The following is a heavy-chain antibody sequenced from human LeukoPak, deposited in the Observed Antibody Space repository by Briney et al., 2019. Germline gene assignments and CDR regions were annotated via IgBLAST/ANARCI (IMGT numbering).Heavy chain of an antibody. CDR3: ARVYSSGWRYYYYGMDV. CDR1: GYNFTSYG. Sequence: ASVKVSCKASGYNFTSYGISWVRQAPGQGLERMGWISAYNGNTNYAQKLQGRVTMTTDTSTSTAYMELRSLRSDDTAVYYCARVYSSGWRYYYYGMDVWGQGTTVTVSS. D-gene: IGHD6-19*01. CDR2: ISAYNGNT. V-gene: IGHV1-18*01. J-gene: IGHJ6*02.